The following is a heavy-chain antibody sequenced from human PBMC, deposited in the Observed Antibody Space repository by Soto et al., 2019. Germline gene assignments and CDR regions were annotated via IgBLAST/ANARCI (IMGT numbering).Heavy chain of an antibody. V-gene: IGHV3-21*01. J-gene: IGHJ3*02. Sequence: GGSLRLSCAASGFTFSSYSMNWVRQAPGKGLEWVSSISSSSSYIYYADSVKGRFTISRDNAKNSLYLQMNSLRAEDTAVYYCARVQTIAAADDAFDIWGQGTMVTVSS. CDR1: GFTFSSYS. D-gene: IGHD6-13*01. CDR2: ISSSSSYI. CDR3: ARVQTIAAADDAFDI.